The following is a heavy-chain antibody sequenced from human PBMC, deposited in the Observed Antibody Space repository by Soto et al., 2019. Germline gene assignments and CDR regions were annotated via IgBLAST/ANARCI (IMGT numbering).Heavy chain of an antibody. CDR3: AREVPSYDSSGYQLALIDY. CDR1: GGTFSSYA. J-gene: IGHJ4*02. CDR2: IIPIFGTA. Sequence: SVKVSCKASGGTFSSYAISWVRQAPGQGLEWMGGIIPIFGTANYAQKFQGRVTITADKSTSTAYMELSSLRSEDTAVYYCAREVPSYDSSGYQLALIDYWGQGTLVTVSS. V-gene: IGHV1-69*06. D-gene: IGHD3-22*01.